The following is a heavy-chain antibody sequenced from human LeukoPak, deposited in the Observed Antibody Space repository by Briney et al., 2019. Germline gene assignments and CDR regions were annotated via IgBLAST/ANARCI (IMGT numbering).Heavy chain of an antibody. CDR1: GGTFSSYA. CDR3: ARATPYCTNGVCYNDYYYYYMDV. V-gene: IGHV1-69*05. J-gene: IGHJ6*03. CDR2: IIPIFGTA. Sequence: SVKVSCKASGGTFSSYAISWVRQAPGQGLEWMGGIIPIFGTANYAQKFQGRVTITTDESTSTAYMELSSLRSEDTAVYYCARATPYCTNGVCYNDYYYYYMDVRGKGTTVTVSS. D-gene: IGHD2-8*01.